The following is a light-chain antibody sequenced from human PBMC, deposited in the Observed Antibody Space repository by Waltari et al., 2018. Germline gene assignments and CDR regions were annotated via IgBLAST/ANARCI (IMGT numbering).Light chain of an antibody. J-gene: IGKJ5*01. Sequence: DIVMTQSPATLSVSSGEGATLSCRASQSVRDNVAWYQHKAGQAPRLLIHGASTRATGIPARFSGSGSGTEFTLTITTLQSEDFAIYYCQQYYNWPRVTFGQGTRLEIK. CDR3: QQYYNWPRVT. CDR1: QSVRDN. CDR2: GAS. V-gene: IGKV3-15*01.